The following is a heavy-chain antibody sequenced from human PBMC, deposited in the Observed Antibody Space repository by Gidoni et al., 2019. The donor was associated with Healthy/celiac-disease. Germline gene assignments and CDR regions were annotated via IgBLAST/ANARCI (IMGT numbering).Heavy chain of an antibody. CDR3: ARGLAYCGGDCYPGYFQH. CDR1: GGTFSSYA. CDR2: LIPIFGTA. V-gene: IGHV1-69*19. D-gene: IGHD2-21*02. J-gene: IGHJ1*01. Sequence: QVQLVQSGAEVKKPGSSVKVSCKASGGTFSSYAISWVRQAPGQGLEWMGGLIPIFGTANYAQKFQGRVTITADESTSTAYMELSSLRSEDTAVYYCARGLAYCGGDCYPGYFQHWGQGTLVTVSS.